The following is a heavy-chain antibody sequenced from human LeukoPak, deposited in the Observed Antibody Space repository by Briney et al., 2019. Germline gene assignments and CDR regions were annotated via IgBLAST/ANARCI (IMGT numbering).Heavy chain of an antibody. Sequence: GGSLRLYCSAYSFTFSSYEMKWLPQAPGLGLEGVSYISSSGSTIYYADSVKGRLPISRDNAKNSLYLQMNSLRAEDTAVYYCAELGITMIGGVWGKGTTVTISS. CDR3: AELGITMIGGV. J-gene: IGHJ6*01. V-gene: IGHV3-48*03. CDR2: ISSSGSTI. D-gene: IGHD3-10*02. CDR1: SFTFSSYE.